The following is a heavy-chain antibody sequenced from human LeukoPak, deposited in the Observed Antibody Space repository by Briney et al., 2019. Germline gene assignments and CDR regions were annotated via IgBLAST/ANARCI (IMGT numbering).Heavy chain of an antibody. CDR1: GYSFTSYW. CDR3: ARQIIAARAPPAYYYYMDV. D-gene: IGHD6-6*01. CDR2: IYPGDSDT. V-gene: IGHV5-51*01. J-gene: IGHJ6*03. Sequence: GESLKISCKGSGYSFTSYWIGRVRQMPGKGLEWMGIIYPGDSDTRYSPSFQGQVTISADKSISTAYLQWSSLKASDTAMYYCARQIIAARAPPAYYYYMDVWGKGTTVTVSS.